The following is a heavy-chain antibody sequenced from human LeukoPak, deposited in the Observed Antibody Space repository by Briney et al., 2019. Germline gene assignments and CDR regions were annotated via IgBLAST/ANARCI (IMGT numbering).Heavy chain of an antibody. CDR3: ARGGSGNWNAPFDY. D-gene: IGHD1-1*01. Sequence: GGSLRLSCAASGFTFSSYSMNWVRQAPGKGLEWVSSISSSTIYTYYADSVKGRFTISRDNAKNSLYLQMNSLRAEDTAVYYCARGGSGNWNAPFDYWGQGTLVTVSS. V-gene: IGHV3-21*01. CDR1: GFTFSSYS. CDR2: ISSSTIYT. J-gene: IGHJ4*02.